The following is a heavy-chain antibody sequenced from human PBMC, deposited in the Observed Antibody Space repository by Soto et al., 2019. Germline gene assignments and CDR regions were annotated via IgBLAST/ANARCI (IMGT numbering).Heavy chain of an antibody. J-gene: IGHJ6*03. CDR2: ISYNSGSI. V-gene: IGHV3-9*01. CDR1: GFTFDDYA. CDR3: AKGNRDTYYDYCMDV. Sequence: EVQLVESGGGLVQPGRSLRLSCAASGFTFDDYALHWVRQAPGKGLEWVSGISYNSGSIGYADSVKGRFTISRDSAKNSLYLQMNSLRPEDTALYYCAKGNRDTYYDYCMDVWGKGTTVTVSS.